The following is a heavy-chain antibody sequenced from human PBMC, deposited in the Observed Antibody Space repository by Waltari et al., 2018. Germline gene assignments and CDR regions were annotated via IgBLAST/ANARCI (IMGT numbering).Heavy chain of an antibody. D-gene: IGHD3-22*01. V-gene: IGHV1-69*05. CDR3: ARGDYYDSSGYYYEYFDY. CDR2: IIPSFGTA. CDR1: GGTFSSYA. J-gene: IGHJ4*02. Sequence: QVQLVQSGAEVKKPGSSVKVSCKASGGTFSSYAISWVRQAPGQGLEWMGGIIPSFGTANYAQKFQGRVTITTDESTSTAYMELSSLRSEDTAVYYCARGDYYDSSGYYYEYFDYWGQGTLVTVSS.